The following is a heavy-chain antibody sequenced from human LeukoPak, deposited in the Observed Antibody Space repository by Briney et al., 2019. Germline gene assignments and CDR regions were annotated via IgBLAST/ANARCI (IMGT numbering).Heavy chain of an antibody. CDR2: IRFDGSKR. D-gene: IGHD4-17*01. CDR1: GFTFSRYG. V-gene: IGHV3-33*01. J-gene: IGHJ4*02. Sequence: GRSLRLSCVASGFTFSRYGMHWIRQAPGKGLEGVAVIRFDGSKRYYADSVKGRFTISRDDSKNMLYLQMNSLRVEDTAIYYCARDPGVTTFYFDSWGQGALVTVSS. CDR3: ARDPGVTTFYFDS.